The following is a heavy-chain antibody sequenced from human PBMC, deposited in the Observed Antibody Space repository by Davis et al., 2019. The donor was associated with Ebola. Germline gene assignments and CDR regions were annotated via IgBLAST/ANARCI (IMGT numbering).Heavy chain of an antibody. CDR2: ISAYNGNT. V-gene: IGHV1-18*01. D-gene: IGHD4-17*01. CDR1: GYTFTSYG. CDR3: ARAPTTVTRKNWFDP. Sequence: AASVKVSCKASGYTFTSYGISWVRQAPGQGLEWMGWISAYNGNTNYAQKLQGRVTMTTDTSTSTAYMQLNRLRSDDSAMYYCARAPTTVTRKNWFDPWGQGTLVTVSS. J-gene: IGHJ5*02.